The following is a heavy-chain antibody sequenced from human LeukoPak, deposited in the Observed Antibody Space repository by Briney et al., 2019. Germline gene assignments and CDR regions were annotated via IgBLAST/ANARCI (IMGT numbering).Heavy chain of an antibody. CDR2: ISYDGSNTYDGSNK. D-gene: IGHD6-13*01. CDR1: GFSFSNYH. J-gene: IGHJ4*02. Sequence: GGSLRLSCVDSGFSFSNYHMSWIRQAPGKGLEWVAIISYDGSNTYDGSNKYYADSVKGRFTISRDNSKNTLFLQMDSLRAEDTAVYYCAREGGSSRNFDYWGQGTLVTVSS. CDR3: AREGGSSRNFDY. V-gene: IGHV3-30-3*01.